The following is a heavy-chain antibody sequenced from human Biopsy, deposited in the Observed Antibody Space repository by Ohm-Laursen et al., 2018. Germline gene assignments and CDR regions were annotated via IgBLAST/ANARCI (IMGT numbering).Heavy chain of an antibody. CDR3: ARTPILIVSAGLVYRHRRHLQGMDV. J-gene: IGHJ6*02. Sequence: PTQTLTLTGSFSGFSLSARGMCVSWIRQAPGKALEWLARVVWAHYKDYSSSPQTKLSISKDTSNDQVVLTVNHVDPADTATYYCARTPILIVSAGLVYRHRRHLQGMDVWGQGIAVTVS. D-gene: IGHD6-13*01. CDR1: GFSLSARGMC. V-gene: IGHV2-70*11. CDR2: VVWAHYK.